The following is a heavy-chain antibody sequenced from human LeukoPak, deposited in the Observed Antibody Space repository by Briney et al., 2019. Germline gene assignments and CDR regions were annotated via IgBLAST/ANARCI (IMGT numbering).Heavy chain of an antibody. D-gene: IGHD3-22*01. CDR2: IYYSGST. CDR1: GGSISSYY. V-gene: IGHV4-59*08. Sequence: PSETLSLTCTVSGGSISSYYWSWIRQPPGKGLEWIGYIYYSGSTYYNPSLKSRVTISVDTSKNQFSLKLSSVTAADTAVYYCARATYYYDSRGDSHNWFDPWGQGTLVTVSS. J-gene: IGHJ5*02. CDR3: ARATYYYDSRGDSHNWFDP.